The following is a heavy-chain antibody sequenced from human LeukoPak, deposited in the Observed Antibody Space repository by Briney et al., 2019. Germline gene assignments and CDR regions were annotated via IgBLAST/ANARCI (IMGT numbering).Heavy chain of an antibody. D-gene: IGHD3-3*01. J-gene: IGHJ4*02. V-gene: IGHV1-46*01. CDR3: ARGPPSNYDFWSGHPYYFDY. CDR2: INPSGGST. CDR1: GYTFTGYH. Sequence: GASVKVSFKASGYTFTGYHMHWVRQAPGQGLEWMGIINPSGGSTSYAQKFQGRVTMTRDTSTSTAYMELSRLRSDDTAVYYCARGPPSNYDFWSGHPYYFDYWGQGTLVTVSS.